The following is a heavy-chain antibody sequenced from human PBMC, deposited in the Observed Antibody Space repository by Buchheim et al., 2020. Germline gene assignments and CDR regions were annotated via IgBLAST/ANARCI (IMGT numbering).Heavy chain of an antibody. CDR1: GFTFSSYA. CDR2: ISGSGGST. D-gene: IGHD3-22*01. Sequence: EVQLLESGGGLVQPGGSLRLSCAASGFTFSSYAMSWVRQAPGKGLEWVSAISGSGGSTYYADSVKGRFTISRDNSKNTLYLQMNSLRAEDTAVYYCARPSPYYYDSSGARRPSHAFDIWGQGT. J-gene: IGHJ3*02. V-gene: IGHV3-23*01. CDR3: ARPSPYYYDSSGARRPSHAFDI.